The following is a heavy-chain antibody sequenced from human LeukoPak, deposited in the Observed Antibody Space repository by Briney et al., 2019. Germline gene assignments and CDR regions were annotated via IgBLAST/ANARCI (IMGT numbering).Heavy chain of an antibody. D-gene: IGHD2-15*01. J-gene: IGHJ4*02. V-gene: IGHV1-69*05. Sequence: GASVKVSCKASGGTFSSYAISWVRQAPGQGLEWMGRIIPIFGTANYAQKFQGRVTITTDESTSTAYMELSSLRSEDTAVYYCARDRGYCSGGSCSAKDYWGQGTLVTVSS. CDR1: GGTFSSYA. CDR2: IIPIFGTA. CDR3: ARDRGYCSGGSCSAKDY.